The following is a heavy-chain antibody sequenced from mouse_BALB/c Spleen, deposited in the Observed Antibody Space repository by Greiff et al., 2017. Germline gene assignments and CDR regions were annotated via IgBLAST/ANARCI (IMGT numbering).Heavy chain of an antibody. J-gene: IGHJ1*01. CDR3: ARGYGNGNWYFDV. V-gene: IGHV1S81*02. CDR1: GYTFTSYW. D-gene: IGHD2-10*02. CDR2: INPSNGRT. Sequence: VQLKQPGAELVKPGASVKLSCKASGYTFTSYWMHWVKQRPGQGLEWIGEINPSNGRTNYNEKFKSKATLTVDKSSSTAYMQLSSLTSEDSAVYYCARGYGNGNWYFDVWGAGTTVTVSS.